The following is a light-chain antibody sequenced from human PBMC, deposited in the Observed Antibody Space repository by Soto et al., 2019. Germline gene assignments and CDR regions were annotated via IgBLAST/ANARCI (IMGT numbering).Light chain of an antibody. J-gene: IGLJ1*01. CDR3: SSYTSSSTLYV. V-gene: IGLV2-14*01. CDR2: EVS. CDR1: SSDIGGYNY. Sequence: QSVLTQPASVSGSPGQSITISCAGTSSDIGGYNYVSWYQQHPGKAPKVMIYEVSNRPSGVSNRFSGSKSGNTASLTISGLQAEDEADYSCSSYTSSSTLYVFVTGTNVAVL.